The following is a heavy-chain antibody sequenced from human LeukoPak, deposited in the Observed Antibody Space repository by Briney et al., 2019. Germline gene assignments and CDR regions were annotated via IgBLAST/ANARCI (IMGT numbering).Heavy chain of an antibody. CDR1: GFTFSSYA. CDR2: ISGSGGST. J-gene: IGHJ6*02. V-gene: IGHV3-23*01. CDR3: ARNNGMDV. Sequence: GGSLRLACAASGFTFSSYAMSGVRQAPGKGLEWVSAISGSGGSTYYADSVKGRFTISRDNSKNTLYLQMNSLRAEDTALYHCARNNGMDVWGQGTTVIVSS.